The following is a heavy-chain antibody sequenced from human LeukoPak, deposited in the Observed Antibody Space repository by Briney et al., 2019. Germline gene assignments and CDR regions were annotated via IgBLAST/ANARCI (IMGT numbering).Heavy chain of an antibody. V-gene: IGHV3-48*01. J-gene: IGHJ4*02. CDR2: ISSSSSTI. Sequence: GGSLRLSCAASGFTFSSYSRNWVRQAPGKGLEWVSYISSSSSTIYYAHSVKGRFTISRDNAKNSLYLQMNSLRAEDTAVYYCARDNPTYYDFWSGYYLDYWGQGTLVTVSS. D-gene: IGHD3-3*01. CDR3: ARDNPTYYDFWSGYYLDY. CDR1: GFTFSSYS.